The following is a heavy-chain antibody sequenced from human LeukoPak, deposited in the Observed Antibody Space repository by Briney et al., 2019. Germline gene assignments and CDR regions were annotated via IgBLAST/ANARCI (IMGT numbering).Heavy chain of an antibody. Sequence: PSETLSLTCTVSGGSISSYYWSWIRQPPGKGLEWIGYIYYSGSTNYNPSLKSRVTISVDTSKNQLSLKLSSVTAADTAVYYCARGEYQLLYGLFDPWGQGTLVTVSS. CDR3: ARGEYQLLYGLFDP. V-gene: IGHV4-59*01. J-gene: IGHJ5*02. D-gene: IGHD2-2*02. CDR2: IYYSGST. CDR1: GGSISSYY.